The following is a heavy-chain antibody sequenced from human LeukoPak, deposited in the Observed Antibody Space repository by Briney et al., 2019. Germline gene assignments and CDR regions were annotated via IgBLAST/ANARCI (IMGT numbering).Heavy chain of an antibody. CDR3: ARIGYAFWSGYYRNNFDY. CDR2: IYYSGST. D-gene: IGHD3-3*01. CDR1: GGSISSGDYY. V-gene: IGHV4-30-4*08. J-gene: IGHJ4*02. Sequence: PSQTLSLTCTVSGGSISSGDYYWSWIRQPPGKGLERIGYIYYSGSTYYNPHLKSRVTISVDTSKTQFSLKLSSVTAADTAVYYCARIGYAFWSGYYRNNFDYRGKGTMVTVSS.